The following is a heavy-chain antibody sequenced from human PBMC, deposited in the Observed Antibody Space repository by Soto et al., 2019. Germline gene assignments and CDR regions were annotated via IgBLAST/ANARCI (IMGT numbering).Heavy chain of an antibody. D-gene: IGHD6-13*01. CDR1: GYTFTNYA. V-gene: IGHV1-18*01. CDR3: ARDSQYSTSWQRFDS. CDR2: VNTYNGNP. J-gene: IGHJ4*02. Sequence: QVPLVQSGGELKKAGASGKVACKASGYTFTNYAISWVRQAPGRGLEWMGWVNTYNGNPNYAQIFQGRVTMTTDTSTGTAYMELRSLKSDDSAIYYCARDSQYSTSWQRFDSWGQGTLVTVSS.